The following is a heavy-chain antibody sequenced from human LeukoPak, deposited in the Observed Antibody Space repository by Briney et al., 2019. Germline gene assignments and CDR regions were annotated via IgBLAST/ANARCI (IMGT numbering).Heavy chain of an antibody. CDR1: GFTFSSYA. Sequence: GGSLRLSCAASGFTFSSYAMSWVRQAPGKGLEWVSAISGSGGSTYYADSVKGRFTISRDNSKNTLYLQMNSLRAEDTAVYYCARRRYYYDGSGRTTYYYMDVWGKGTTVTVSS. CDR3: ARRRYYYDGSGRTTYYYMDV. J-gene: IGHJ6*03. CDR2: ISGSGGST. V-gene: IGHV3-23*01. D-gene: IGHD3-22*01.